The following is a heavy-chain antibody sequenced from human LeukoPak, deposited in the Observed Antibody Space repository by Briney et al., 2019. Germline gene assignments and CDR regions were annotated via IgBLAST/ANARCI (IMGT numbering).Heavy chain of an antibody. J-gene: IGHJ4*02. V-gene: IGHV1-46*03. CDR3: ARDPRTPYYFDY. CDR1: GYTFTSCY. Sequence: ASVKVSCKASGYTFTSCYMHWVRQAPGQGLEWMGIINPSGGSTSYAQKFQGRVTMARDTSTSTVYMELSSLRSEDTAVYYCARDPRTPYYFDYWGQGTLVTVSS. CDR2: INPSGGST.